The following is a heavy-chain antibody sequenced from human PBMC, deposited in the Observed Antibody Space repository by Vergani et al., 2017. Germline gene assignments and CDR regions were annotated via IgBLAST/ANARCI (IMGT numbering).Heavy chain of an antibody. CDR3: ASPRYGDYRIDVLDY. D-gene: IGHD4-17*01. Sequence: QVQLVQSGAEVKKPGSSVKVSCKASGGTFSSYAISWVRQAPGQGLEWMGRIIPIFGTANYAQKFQGRVTITADESTSTAYMELSSLRSEDTAVYYWASPRYGDYRIDVLDYWGQGTLVTVSS. CDR1: GGTFSSYA. CDR2: IIPIFGTA. V-gene: IGHV1-69*18. J-gene: IGHJ4*02.